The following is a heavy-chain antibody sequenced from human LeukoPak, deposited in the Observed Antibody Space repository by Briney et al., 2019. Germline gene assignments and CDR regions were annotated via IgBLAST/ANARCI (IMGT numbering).Heavy chain of an antibody. V-gene: IGHV3-66*01. CDR3: AKDMGRYCSGGSCSTPNFNWFDP. CDR2: IYSGVST. CDR1: GFTVSDNY. J-gene: IGHJ5*02. D-gene: IGHD2-15*01. Sequence: PGGSLRLSCAASGFTVSDNYMSWVRQAPGKGLEWVSVIYSGVSTYYADSVKGRFIISRDNSKNTLYLQMNSLRAEDTAVYYCAKDMGRYCSGGSCSTPNFNWFDPWGQGTLVTVSS.